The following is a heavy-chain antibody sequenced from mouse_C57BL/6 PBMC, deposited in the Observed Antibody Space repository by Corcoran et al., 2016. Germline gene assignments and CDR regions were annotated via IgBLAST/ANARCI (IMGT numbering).Heavy chain of an antibody. CDR2: INTYSGVP. J-gene: IGHJ1*03. V-gene: IGHV9-3*01. CDR3: ARYYYGSSYHWYFDV. CDR1: GYTFTTYE. D-gene: IGHD1-1*01. Sequence: QIQLVQSGPELKKPGETVKISCKASGYTFTTYEMSWVKQAPGKGLKGMGWINTYSGVPTYADDFKGRFAFSLETSASTAYLQINNLKNEDTATYFCARYYYGSSYHWYFDVWGTGTTVTVSS.